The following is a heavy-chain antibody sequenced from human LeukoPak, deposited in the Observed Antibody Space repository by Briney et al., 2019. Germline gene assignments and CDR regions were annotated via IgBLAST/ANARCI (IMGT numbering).Heavy chain of an antibody. V-gene: IGHV4-59*11. CDR2: IYYGGRT. J-gene: IGHJ6*03. CDR1: GGSISSHY. Sequence: AETLSLTCTVSGGSISSHYWSWIRQPPGKGLEWMGYIYYGGRTNYNPSLKSRVTISVATSRNPFSLKLSSVTAADSAVYYCARRTGYLNYYYYYMGVCGNGTTVTVSS. CDR3: ARRTGYLNYYYYYMGV. D-gene: IGHD3/OR15-3a*01.